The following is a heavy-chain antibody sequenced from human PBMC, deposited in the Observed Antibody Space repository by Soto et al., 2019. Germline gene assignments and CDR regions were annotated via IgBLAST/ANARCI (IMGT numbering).Heavy chain of an antibody. Sequence: GASLKVSCKASGFTFTSSAVQWVRQARGQRLEWIGWIVVGSGNTNYAQKFQERVTITRDMSTSTAYMELSSLRSEDTAVYYCAADRRGVIVIPVLWGQGTLVTVSS. V-gene: IGHV1-58*01. CDR1: GFTFTSSA. J-gene: IGHJ4*02. CDR2: IVVGSGNT. D-gene: IGHD3-16*02. CDR3: AADRRGVIVIPVL.